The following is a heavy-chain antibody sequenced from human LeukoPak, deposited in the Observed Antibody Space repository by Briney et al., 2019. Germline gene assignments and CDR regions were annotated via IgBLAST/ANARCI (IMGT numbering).Heavy chain of an antibody. CDR3: ARVRGPTVTTWYFDL. V-gene: IGHV3-48*01. CDR1: GFTFSTHG. J-gene: IGHJ2*01. Sequence: GGSLRLSCGASGFTFSTHGMIWVRQAPGKGLGWVSYISPRSATIYYADSVKGRFTISRDDARNSLFLQMHSLRAGDTAVYYCARVRGPTVTTWYFDLWGRGTLVTVSS. CDR2: ISPRSATI. D-gene: IGHD4-17*01.